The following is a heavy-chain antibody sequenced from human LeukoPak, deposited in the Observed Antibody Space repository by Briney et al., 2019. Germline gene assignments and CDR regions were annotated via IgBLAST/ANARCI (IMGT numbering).Heavy chain of an antibody. CDR2: IYTSGST. J-gene: IGHJ6*03. V-gene: IGHV4-61*02. D-gene: IGHD3-9*01. CDR3: ARAHTYYDILTGYSWNYYYMDV. CDR1: GGSISGGSYY. Sequence: SETLSLPCTVSGGSISGGSYYWSWIRQPAGKGLEWIGRIYTSGSTSYNPSLKSRVTISVDTSKNQFSLKLSSVTAADTAVYYCARAHTYYDILTGYSWNYYYMDVWGKGTTVTVSS.